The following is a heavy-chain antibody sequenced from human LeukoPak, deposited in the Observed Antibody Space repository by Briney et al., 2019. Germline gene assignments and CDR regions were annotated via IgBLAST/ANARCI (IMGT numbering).Heavy chain of an antibody. CDR2: ISSSGSTI. J-gene: IGHJ4*02. D-gene: IGHD1-26*01. V-gene: IGHV3-48*03. Sequence: GGSPRLSCAASGFTFSSYEMNWVRQAPGKGLEWVSYISSSGSTIYYADSVKGRFTISRDNAKNSLYLQMNSLRAEDTAVYFCARAGASRRYYFDYWGQGTLVTVSS. CDR1: GFTFSSYE. CDR3: ARAGASRRYYFDY.